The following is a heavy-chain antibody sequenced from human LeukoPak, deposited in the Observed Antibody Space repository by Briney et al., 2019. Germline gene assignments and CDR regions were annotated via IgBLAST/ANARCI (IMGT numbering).Heavy chain of an antibody. CDR3: ARGGYDIYLSY. Sequence: PSETLSLTCTVSGGSISSGGYYWSWLRQHPGKGLEWIGYIYYSGSTYYNPSLKSRVTISVDTSKNQFSLKLSSVTAADTAVYYCARGGYDIYLSYWGQGTLVTVSS. CDR1: GGSISSGGYY. CDR2: IYYSGST. J-gene: IGHJ4*02. V-gene: IGHV4-31*03. D-gene: IGHD3-9*01.